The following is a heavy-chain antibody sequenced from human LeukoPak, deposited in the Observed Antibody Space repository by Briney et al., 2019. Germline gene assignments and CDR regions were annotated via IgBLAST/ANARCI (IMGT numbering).Heavy chain of an antibody. V-gene: IGHV4-4*07. CDR3: ARDLYSSGRNNWFDP. J-gene: IGHJ5*02. Sequence: PSETLSLTCTVSGGSISSYYWSWIRQPAGKGLEWIGRIYTSGSTNYNPSLKSRVTMSVDTSKNQFSLKLSSATAADTAVYYCARDLYSSGRNNWFDPWGQGTLVTVSS. D-gene: IGHD6-19*01. CDR1: GGSISSYY. CDR2: IYTSGST.